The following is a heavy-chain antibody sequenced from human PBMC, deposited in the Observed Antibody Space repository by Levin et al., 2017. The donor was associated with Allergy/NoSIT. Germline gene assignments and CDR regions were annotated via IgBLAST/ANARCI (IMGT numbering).Heavy chain of an antibody. J-gene: IGHJ3*02. CDR3: AGVDYDLLTGYSGDDAFDI. CDR1: GGSFSISGYY. CDR2: IYNSGST. D-gene: IGHD3-9*01. V-gene: IGHV4-39*01. Sequence: PGGSLRLSCSVSGGSFSISGYYWGWIRQPPGKGLEWIGTIYNSGSTYYNPSLKSRVTISVDTSKNQFTLKLKSVTAADTAVYYCAGVDYDLLTGYSGDDAFDIWGQGTMVTVS.